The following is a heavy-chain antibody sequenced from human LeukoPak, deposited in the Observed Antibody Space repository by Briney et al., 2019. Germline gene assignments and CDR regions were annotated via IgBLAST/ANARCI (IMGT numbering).Heavy chain of an antibody. J-gene: IGHJ3*02. CDR3: ARESGGVPDSMANAFDI. Sequence: SSVKVSFKASGGTFNSYAISWVRQAPGQGLEWMGGIIPIFGTANTANYAQKFQGRVTINADGPTRIAYMELSSLRSEDTAVYCCARESGGVPDSMANAFDIWGQGTMVTVSS. CDR2: IIPIFGTANTA. CDR1: GGTFNSYA. D-gene: IGHD2-2*01. V-gene: IGHV1-69*01.